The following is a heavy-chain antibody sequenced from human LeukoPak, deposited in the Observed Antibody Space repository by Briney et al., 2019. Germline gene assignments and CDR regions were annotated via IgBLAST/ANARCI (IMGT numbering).Heavy chain of an antibody. Sequence: SVKVSCKASGGTFSSYAISWVRQAPGQGLEWMGRIIPIFGTANYAQKFQGRVTIATDESTSTAYMELSSLRSEDTAVYYCARDDGGWSHRGGYFDYWGQGTLVTVSS. J-gene: IGHJ4*02. CDR3: ARDDGGWSHRGGYFDY. D-gene: IGHD6-19*01. CDR2: IIPIFGTA. V-gene: IGHV1-69*05. CDR1: GGTFSSYA.